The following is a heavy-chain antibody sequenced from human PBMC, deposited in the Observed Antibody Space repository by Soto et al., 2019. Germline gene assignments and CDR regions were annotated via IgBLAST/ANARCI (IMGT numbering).Heavy chain of an antibody. CDR1: GYTFTSYD. V-gene: IGHV1-8*01. CDR2: MNPNSGNT. J-gene: IGHJ6*02. Sequence: ASVKVSCKASGYTFTSYDINWVRQATGQGLEWMGWMNPNSGNTGYAQKIQGRVTMTRNTSISTAYMELSSLRSEDTAVYYCARWPDGYYYYGMDVWGQGTTVTVSS. CDR3: ARWPDGYYYYGMDV.